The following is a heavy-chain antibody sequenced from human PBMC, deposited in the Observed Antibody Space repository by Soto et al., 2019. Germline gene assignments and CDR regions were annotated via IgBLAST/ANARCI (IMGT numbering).Heavy chain of an antibody. V-gene: IGHV3-23*01. Sequence: EVQLLESGGGLVQPGGSLRLSCAASAFTFSSYAMSWVRQAPGKGLEWVSAISGSGGSTYYADSVKGRFTISRDNSKNTLYLQMNSLRAEDTAVYYCAKRKQQLFHAFDIWGQGTMVTVSS. CDR2: ISGSGGST. D-gene: IGHD6-13*01. CDR1: AFTFSSYA. CDR3: AKRKQQLFHAFDI. J-gene: IGHJ3*02.